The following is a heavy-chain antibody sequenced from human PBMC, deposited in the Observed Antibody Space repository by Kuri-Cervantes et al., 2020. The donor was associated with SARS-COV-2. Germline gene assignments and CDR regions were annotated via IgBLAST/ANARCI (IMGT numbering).Heavy chain of an antibody. CDR3: AKDLCGGDCPPLDY. CDR1: GFTFSSYG. CDR2: ISYDGSNK. D-gene: IGHD2-21*01. Sequence: GESLKISCAASGFTFSSYGMHWVRQAPGKGLEWVAVISYDGSNKYHADSVKGRFTISRDNSKNTLYLQMNSLRAEDTAVYYCAKDLCGGDCPPLDYWGQGTLVTVSS. J-gene: IGHJ4*02. V-gene: IGHV3-30*18.